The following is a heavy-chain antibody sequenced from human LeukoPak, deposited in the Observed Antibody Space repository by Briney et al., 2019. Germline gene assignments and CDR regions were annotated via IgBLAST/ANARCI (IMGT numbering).Heavy chain of an antibody. CDR1: GYSFPAYW. J-gene: IGHJ4*02. CDR2: IYPGDSDT. V-gene: IGHV5-51*01. CDR3: ARRGYSFGYDY. D-gene: IGHD5-18*01. Sequence: GESLKISCKGSGYSFPAYWIGWVRQMPAKGLEWMGIIYPGDSDTRYSPSFQGQVTISADKSTSTTYLQWSSLKASDTAMYYCARRGYSFGYDYWGQGTLVTVSS.